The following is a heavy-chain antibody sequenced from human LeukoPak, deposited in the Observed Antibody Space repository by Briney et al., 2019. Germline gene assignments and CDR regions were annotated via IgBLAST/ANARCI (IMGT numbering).Heavy chain of an antibody. CDR3: ASGRQLGY. J-gene: IGHJ4*02. D-gene: IGHD6-13*01. V-gene: IGHV3-7*01. Sequence: GGSLSLSCAASGFTFSNYWLSWVRQAPGKGLEWVANIKEDGSEKYYVDSVKGRFTISRDNARNSLYLQMNSLRAEDTAVYYCASGRQLGYWGQGTLVTVSS. CDR1: GFTFSNYW. CDR2: IKEDGSEK.